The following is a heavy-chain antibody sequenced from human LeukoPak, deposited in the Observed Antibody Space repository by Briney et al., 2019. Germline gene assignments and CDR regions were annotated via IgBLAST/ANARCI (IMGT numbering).Heavy chain of an antibody. J-gene: IGHJ1*01. CDR1: GLTFSDYA. CDR2: ISYDGSNE. D-gene: IGHD3-22*01. V-gene: IGHV3-30-3*01. CDR3: ARGSSVYYYDSRGYYSYFQH. Sequence: PGRSLRLSCAASGLTFSDYAMHWVRQAPGKGLDWVAVISYDGSNEYYADSVKGRFTISRDNSKNTLYLQMNSLRAEDTAVYYCARGSSVYYYDSRGYYSYFQHWGQGTLVTVSS.